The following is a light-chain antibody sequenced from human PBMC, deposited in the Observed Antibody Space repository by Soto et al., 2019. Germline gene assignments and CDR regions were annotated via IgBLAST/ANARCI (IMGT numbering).Light chain of an antibody. V-gene: IGKV3-11*01. CDR1: QSISSY. J-gene: IGKJ4*01. CDR2: DAS. Sequence: EIVLTQSPATLSLSPGEIANLYFSASQSISSYLALYQQRPGQAPRLLIYDASNRATGIPARFSGSGSGTDFTLTITSLEPEDFAVFYCQQHSNLPLTFGGGTKVDIK. CDR3: QQHSNLPLT.